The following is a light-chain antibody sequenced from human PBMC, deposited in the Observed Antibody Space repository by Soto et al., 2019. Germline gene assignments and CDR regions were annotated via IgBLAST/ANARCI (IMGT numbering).Light chain of an antibody. V-gene: IGKV1-39*01. CDR2: GAS. CDR3: HQIFSAPFT. J-gene: IGKJ2*01. CDR1: QSISTS. Sequence: DIQMTQSPSSLSASVGDRVTITCRTSQSISTSLNWYQQRPGKAPKLLIYGASNLQRGVPSRFSGSGSGTDFTLTISRLETEDFATYYCHQIFSAPFTFGQGTGLE.